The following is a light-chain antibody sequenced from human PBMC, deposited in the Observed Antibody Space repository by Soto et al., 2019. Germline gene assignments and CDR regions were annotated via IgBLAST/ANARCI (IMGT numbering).Light chain of an antibody. V-gene: IGKV3-20*01. CDR2: GAS. Sequence: EIVLTQSPGTLSLSPGERATHSCRASQSVSSSYLAWYQQKPGQAPRLLIYGASSRATGIPDRFSGSGSVIDVTLLISRPEPEDFAVYYCQQYGSSPPYTLGQGTKLEIK. CDR1: QSVSSSY. J-gene: IGKJ2*01. CDR3: QQYGSSPPYT.